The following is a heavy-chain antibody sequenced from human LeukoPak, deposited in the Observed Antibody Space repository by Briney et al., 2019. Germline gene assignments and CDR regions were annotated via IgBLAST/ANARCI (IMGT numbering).Heavy chain of an antibody. CDR3: ARGGSGSYYTDDAFDI. CDR1: GYTFTSYG. CDR2: ISTYNDNT. D-gene: IGHD1-26*01. Sequence: ASVKVSCKPSGYTFTSYGINWVRQAPGQGLEWMGWISTYNDNTNFAQKFQGRVTMTTDTSTSTAYMELRSLRSDDTAVYYCARGGSGSYYTDDAFDIWGQGTMVTVSS. J-gene: IGHJ3*02. V-gene: IGHV1-18*01.